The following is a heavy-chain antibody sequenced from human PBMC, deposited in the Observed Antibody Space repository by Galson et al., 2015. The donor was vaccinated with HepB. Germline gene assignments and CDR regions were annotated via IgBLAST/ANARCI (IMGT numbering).Heavy chain of an antibody. CDR3: ARDLSSSWPYYFDY. J-gene: IGHJ4*02. CDR2: IKQDGSEK. CDR1: GFTFSSYW. D-gene: IGHD6-13*01. Sequence: SLRLSCAASGFTFSSYWMSWVRQAPGKGLEWVANIKQDGSEKYYVDSVKGRFTISRDNAKNSLYLQMNSLRDEDTAVYYCARDLSSSWPYYFDYWGQGTLVTVSS. V-gene: IGHV3-7*01.